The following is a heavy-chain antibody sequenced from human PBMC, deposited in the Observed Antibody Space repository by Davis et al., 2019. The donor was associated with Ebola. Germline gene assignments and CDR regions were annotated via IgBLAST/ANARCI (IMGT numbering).Heavy chain of an antibody. CDR1: GYTFTGYY. CDR2: INPNSGGT. J-gene: IGHJ4*02. V-gene: IGHV1-2*04. D-gene: IGHD3-9*01. Sequence: ASVKVSCKASGYTFTGYYMHWVRQAPGQGLEWMGWINPNSGGTNYAQKFQGWVTMTRDTSISTAYMELSRLRSDDTAVYYCAREALRYFDWLPHVHYFDYWGQGTLVTVSS. CDR3: AREALRYFDWLPHVHYFDY.